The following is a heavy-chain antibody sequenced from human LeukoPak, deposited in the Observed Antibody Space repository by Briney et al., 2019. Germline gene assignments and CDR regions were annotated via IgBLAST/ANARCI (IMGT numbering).Heavy chain of an antibody. D-gene: IGHD1-26*01. CDR2: IKSKTDGGTT. V-gene: IGHV3-15*01. J-gene: IGHJ4*02. CDR3: TTDSGYSGSYQSGYFDY. CDR1: GFTFSNAW. Sequence: GGSLRLSCAASGFTFSNAWMSWVRQAPGKGLEWVGRIKSKTDGGTTDYAAPVKGRFTISRDDSKNTLYLQMNSLKTEDTAVYYCTTDSGYSGSYQSGYFDYWGQGTLVTVSS.